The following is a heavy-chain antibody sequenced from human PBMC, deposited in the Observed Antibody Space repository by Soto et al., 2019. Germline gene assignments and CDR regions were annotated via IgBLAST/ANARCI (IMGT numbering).Heavy chain of an antibody. V-gene: IGHV3-23*01. CDR2: ISGSGGST. D-gene: IGHD4-17*01. CDR1: GFTFSSYA. J-gene: IGHJ6*02. CDR3: ANPFPYGDYAYYYYGMDV. Sequence: EVQLLESGGGLVQPGGSLRLSCAASGFTFSSYAMSWVRQAPGKGLEWVSAISGSGGSTYYADSVKGRFTISRDNSKNTLYLQMNSLRAEDTAVYYCANPFPYGDYAYYYYGMDVWGQGTTVTVSS.